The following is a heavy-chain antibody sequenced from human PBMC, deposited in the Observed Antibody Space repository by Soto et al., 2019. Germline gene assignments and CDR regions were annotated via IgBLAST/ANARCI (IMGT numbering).Heavy chain of an antibody. D-gene: IGHD5-18*01. CDR1: GFSVTDAW. J-gene: IGHJ6*02. V-gene: IGHV3-15*07. CDR3: TIRTPDTPLVTSYYYFAMDV. Sequence: DVQLLESGGGLVEPGGSLRLSCAVSGFSVTDAWMNWVRQVPGKGLAWVGRIKSKFDGGSTDYAAPVKGRFTISKDDSRNTLYLLMHSLKTEDTAVYYCTIRTPDTPLVTSYYYFAMDVWGPGTTVSVSS. CDR2: IKSKFDGGST.